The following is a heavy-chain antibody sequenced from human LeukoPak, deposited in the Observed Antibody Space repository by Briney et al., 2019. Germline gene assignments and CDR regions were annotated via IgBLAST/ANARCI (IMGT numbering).Heavy chain of an antibody. Sequence: GESLKISCQGSRYSFTNSWISWVRQMPGKGLEWMGRIDPSDSYTNYSPSFQGHVTMSADKSTSTVYLQWSSLKASDTAMYYCTRSLTTSVTTRFDPWGQGTLVTVSS. CDR3: TRSLTTSVTTRFDP. J-gene: IGHJ5*02. V-gene: IGHV5-10-1*01. CDR2: IDPSDSYT. D-gene: IGHD4-17*01. CDR1: RYSFTNSW.